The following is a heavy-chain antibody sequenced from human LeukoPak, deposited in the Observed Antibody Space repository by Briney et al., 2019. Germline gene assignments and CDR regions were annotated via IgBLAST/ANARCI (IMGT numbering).Heavy chain of an antibody. CDR3: TRGLEGFTAYDDF. Sequence: PGRSLRLSCAASGFTFSSYGMHWVRQAPGKGLEWVGFIRSKTYGGTADYAASVEGRFTISRDDSNNIAYLQMNSLKTEDTALYYCTRGLEGFTAYDDFWGQGTLVTVSS. J-gene: IGHJ4*02. CDR2: IRSKTYGGTA. D-gene: IGHD5-12*01. V-gene: IGHV3-49*04. CDR1: GFTFSSYG.